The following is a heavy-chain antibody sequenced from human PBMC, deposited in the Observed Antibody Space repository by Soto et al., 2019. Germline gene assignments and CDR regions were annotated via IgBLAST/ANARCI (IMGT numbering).Heavy chain of an antibody. J-gene: IGHJ4*02. CDR3: ARTTGWYTHDS. Sequence: QVQLQESGPGLMKSSETLSLTCTVSGASTSRDFWTWIRQPPGKGLEWIGYVSSSGSNYNSSLESRVTMSLDTSKTQFSLTLRSVTAADTAMYYCARTTGWYTHDSWGQGTLVTVSS. CDR1: GASTSRDF. V-gene: IGHV4-59*01. CDR2: VSSSGS. D-gene: IGHD6-19*01.